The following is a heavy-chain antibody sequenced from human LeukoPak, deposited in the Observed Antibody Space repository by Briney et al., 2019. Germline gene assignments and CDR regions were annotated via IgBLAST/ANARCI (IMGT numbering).Heavy chain of an antibody. J-gene: IGHJ6*02. CDR2: IIPIFGTA. Sequence: WASVKVSCKASGGTFSSYAISWVRQAPGQGLEWMGGIIPIFGTANYAQKFQGRVTITADESTSTAYMELSSLRSEDTAVYYCARLKTYGDIPMDVWGQGTTVTVSS. V-gene: IGHV1-69*13. D-gene: IGHD4-17*01. CDR1: GGTFSSYA. CDR3: ARLKTYGDIPMDV.